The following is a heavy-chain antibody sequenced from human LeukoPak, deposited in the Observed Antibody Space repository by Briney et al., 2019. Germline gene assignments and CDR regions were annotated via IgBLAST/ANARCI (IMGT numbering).Heavy chain of an antibody. V-gene: IGHV3-73*01. CDR2: IRSKPHNYAT. D-gene: IGHD4-23*01. CDR1: GFTFSDSA. Sequence: GGSLRLSCAASGFTFSDSAIHWVRQASGKGLEWVGRIRSKPHNYATGYAASVKGRFTISRDDSKNTAYLQMNSLKTEDTAVYYCTSGGPGPDYWGRGTLVTVSS. J-gene: IGHJ4*02. CDR3: TSGGPGPDY.